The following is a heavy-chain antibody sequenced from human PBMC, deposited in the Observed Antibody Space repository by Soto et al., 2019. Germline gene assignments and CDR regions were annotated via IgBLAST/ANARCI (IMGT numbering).Heavy chain of an antibody. D-gene: IGHD4-17*01. J-gene: IGHJ4*02. Sequence: SETLSLTCTVSGGSISDYYWSWIRQPPGKGLEWIGHIYYSGSTNYNPSLKSRATISVDTSENQFSLRVSSVTAADTAVYYCARRSGFPYGGNDYWGQGTLVTVSS. CDR1: GGSISDYY. V-gene: IGHV4-59*08. CDR3: ARRSGFPYGGNDY. CDR2: IYYSGST.